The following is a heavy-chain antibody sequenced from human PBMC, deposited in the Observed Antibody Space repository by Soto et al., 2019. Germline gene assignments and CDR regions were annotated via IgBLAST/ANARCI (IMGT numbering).Heavy chain of an antibody. CDR1: GFSFSTYW. Sequence: LRLSCAASGFSFSTYWMHWVRQAPGKGLVWVSRINGAETTTDYADSVKGRFTISRDNAKNMLYLHMNSLRVDDTAVYYCARGAQRGYYYVNLDHWGQGALVTVSS. J-gene: IGHJ4*02. CDR2: INGAETTT. CDR3: ARGAQRGYYYVNLDH. D-gene: IGHD3-22*01. V-gene: IGHV3-74*01.